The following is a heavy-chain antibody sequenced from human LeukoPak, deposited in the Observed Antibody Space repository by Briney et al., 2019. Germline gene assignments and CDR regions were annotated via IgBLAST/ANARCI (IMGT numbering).Heavy chain of an antibody. CDR3: AKARGYCSGDTCYYFDY. J-gene: IGHJ4*02. V-gene: IGHV3-23*01. CDR2: MSGSGGSI. D-gene: IGHD2-15*01. Sequence: GGSLRLSCAAPGFAFSSYAMSWVRQAPGKGLEWVSGMSGSGGSIHYADSVKGRFTISRDNSKNTLYLQMNSLRAEDTAVYYCAKARGYCSGDTCYYFDYWGQGTLVTVSS. CDR1: GFAFSSYA.